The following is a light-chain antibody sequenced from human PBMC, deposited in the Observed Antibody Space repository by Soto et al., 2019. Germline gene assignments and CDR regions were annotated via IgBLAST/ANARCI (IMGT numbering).Light chain of an antibody. CDR2: GAS. Sequence: EIVLTQSPGTLSLSPGERATLSCMASQSVTSTHLAWYQQKPGQAPRLLIYGASRRATGIPDRFSASGTGTDFTLTISRLEPEDFAVYYCQQYSASPRTFGQGTKVDI. V-gene: IGKV3-20*01. CDR3: QQYSASPRT. J-gene: IGKJ1*01. CDR1: QSVTSTH.